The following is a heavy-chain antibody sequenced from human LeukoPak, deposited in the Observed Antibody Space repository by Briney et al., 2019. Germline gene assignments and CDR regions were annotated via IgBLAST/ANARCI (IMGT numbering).Heavy chain of an antibody. CDR1: GGSISSSSYY. J-gene: IGHJ6*02. CDR3: ARDRERYCSGGSCYWSSAYYYYGMDV. D-gene: IGHD2-15*01. CDR2: IYYSGST. Sequence: PSETLSLTCTVSGGSISSSSYYWGWIRQPPGKGLEWIGSIYYSGSTYYNPSLKSRVTISVDTSKNQFSLKLSSVTAADTAVYYCARDRERYCSGGSCYWSSAYYYYGMDVWGQGTTVTVSS. V-gene: IGHV4-39*07.